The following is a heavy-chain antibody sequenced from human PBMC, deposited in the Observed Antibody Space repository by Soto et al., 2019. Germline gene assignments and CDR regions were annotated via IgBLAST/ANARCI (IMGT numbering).Heavy chain of an antibody. J-gene: IGHJ4*02. D-gene: IGHD3-22*01. CDR2: ITPIFGTA. V-gene: IGHV1-69*01. Sequence: QVQLIQSGAEVKKPGSSVKVSCKAYGGTFSRYAISWVRQAPGQGPEWMGGITPIFGTANYAQKCQGRVAITADESTRTSYMELRSLISGDTAVYYCARGWGYDTSDYYYAYWGQGTLITVSS. CDR3: ARGWGYDTSDYYYAY. CDR1: GGTFSRYA.